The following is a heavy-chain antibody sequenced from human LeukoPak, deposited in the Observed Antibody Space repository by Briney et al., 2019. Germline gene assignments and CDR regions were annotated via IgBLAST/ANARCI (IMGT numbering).Heavy chain of an antibody. CDR1: GFTFSSYG. V-gene: IGHV3-33*08. D-gene: IGHD3-10*01. CDR3: ARGFSTYYYGSGSYY. J-gene: IGHJ4*02. CDR2: ICYDGSNK. Sequence: GGSLRLSCAASGFTFSSYGMHWVRQPPGKGLEWVAVICYDGSNKYYADSVKGRFTISRDNSKKRLYLQMKSLRGEDTEVYYCARGFSTYYYGSGSYYWGQGTLVTFSS.